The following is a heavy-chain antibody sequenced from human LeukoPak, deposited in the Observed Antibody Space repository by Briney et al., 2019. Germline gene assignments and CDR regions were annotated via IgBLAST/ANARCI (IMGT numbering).Heavy chain of an antibody. J-gene: IGHJ3*02. CDR1: GDSVSSKSVA. D-gene: IGHD2-21*02. CDR3: ARDQGETPKLLNAFDI. Sequence: SQTLSLTCAISGDSVSSKSVAWNWIRQSPSRGLEWLGRTYYRSKWYNDYAVSVKSRITINPDTSKNQFSLQLNSVTPEDTAVYYCARDQGETPKLLNAFDIWGQGTMVTVSS. CDR2: TYYRSKWYN. V-gene: IGHV6-1*01.